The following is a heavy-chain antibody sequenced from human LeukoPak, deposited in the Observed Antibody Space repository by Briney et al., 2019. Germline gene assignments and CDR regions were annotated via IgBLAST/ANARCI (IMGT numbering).Heavy chain of an antibody. V-gene: IGHV4-59*08. CDR2: RFYSGST. CDR3: ARGSRNCSGGSCYSSWDY. Sequence: PSETLSLTCTVSGGSMSNYYWSWIRQPPGKGLEWIGYRFYSGSTNYNPSLKSRVTISLDTSKSQFSLKVSSVTAADTAVYYCARGSRNCSGGSCYSSWDYWGQGTLVTVSS. CDR1: GGSMSNYY. J-gene: IGHJ4*02. D-gene: IGHD2-15*01.